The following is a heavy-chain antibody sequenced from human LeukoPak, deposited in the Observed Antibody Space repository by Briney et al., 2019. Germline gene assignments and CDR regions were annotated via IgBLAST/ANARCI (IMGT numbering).Heavy chain of an antibody. Sequence: GGPLRLSCAAPGFTFSNYDMPWVRQATGKGLEWVSAFHTAGDTHYSGSVKGRFATSRENAKNSFYLQMSNLRAGDTAVYYCARGSCSSRSCYKRVNGLDVWGQGTPVTVSS. CDR2: FHTAGDT. J-gene: IGHJ6*02. D-gene: IGHD2-2*01. CDR3: ARGSCSSRSCYKRVNGLDV. V-gene: IGHV3-13*01. CDR1: GFTFSNYD.